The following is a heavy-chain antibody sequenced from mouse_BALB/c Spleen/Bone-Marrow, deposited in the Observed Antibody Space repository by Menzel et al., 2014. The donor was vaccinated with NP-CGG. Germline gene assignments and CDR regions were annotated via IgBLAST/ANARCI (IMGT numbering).Heavy chain of an antibody. CDR1: GFSLTTYV. V-gene: IGHV2-6*02. J-gene: IGHJ4*01. D-gene: IGHD1-2*01. CDR2: IWSDGST. Sequence: QVHVKQSGPGLVAPSQSLSITCTVSGFSLTTYVLHWVRQPPGKALEWLVVIWSDGSTTYNSALKSRLSISKDNSKSQVFLKMSSLRTDDTAMYYCATSLLRPAMDYWGQGTSVTVSS. CDR3: ATSLLRPAMDY.